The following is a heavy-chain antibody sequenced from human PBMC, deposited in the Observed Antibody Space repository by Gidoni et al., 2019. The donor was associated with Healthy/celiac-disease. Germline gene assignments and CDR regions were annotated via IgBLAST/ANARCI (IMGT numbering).Heavy chain of an antibody. CDR2: MNPNSGNT. CDR3: ARGRWLAVDSLDP. D-gene: IGHD6-19*01. J-gene: IGHJ5*02. Sequence: QVQLVQSGAEVKKPGASVKVSCKASGYTFSSYDINWVRQATGQGLEWMGWMNPNSGNTGNAQKFLGRVTITRNTAISTAYMELSSLRSEDTAVYYCARGRWLAVDSLDPWGQGTLVTVSA. V-gene: IGHV1-8*01. CDR1: GYTFSSYD.